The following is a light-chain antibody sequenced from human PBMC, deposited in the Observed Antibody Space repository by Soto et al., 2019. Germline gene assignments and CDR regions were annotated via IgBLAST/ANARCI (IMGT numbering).Light chain of an antibody. CDR1: RSNIGSNT. Sequence: QSVLTQPPSASGTPGQRVTISCSGSRSNIGSNTVNWYQHLPGTAPKLLIYSNNQRPSGVPDRFSGSKSGTSASLAISGLQSEGEADYYCAVWDDSLNGPVFGGGTKLTVL. CDR2: SNN. V-gene: IGLV1-44*01. CDR3: AVWDDSLNGPV. J-gene: IGLJ2*01.